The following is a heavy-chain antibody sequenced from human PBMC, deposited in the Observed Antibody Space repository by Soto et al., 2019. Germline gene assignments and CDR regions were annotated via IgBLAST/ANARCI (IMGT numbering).Heavy chain of an antibody. CDR1: GGTFSSYA. D-gene: IGHD3-10*01. J-gene: IGHJ4*02. Sequence: ASVKVSCKASGGTFSSYAISWVRQAPGQGLEWMGGIIPIFGTANYAQKFQGRVTITADESTSTAYMELSSLRSEDTAVYYCARAQTMVRGVIITIPPDYWGQGTLVTISS. V-gene: IGHV1-69*13. CDR3: ARAQTMVRGVIITIPPDY. CDR2: IIPIFGTA.